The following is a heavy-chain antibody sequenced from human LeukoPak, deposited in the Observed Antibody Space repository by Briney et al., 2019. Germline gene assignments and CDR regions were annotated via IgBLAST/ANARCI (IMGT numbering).Heavy chain of an antibody. CDR3: ARAPYCTNGVCYFDY. CDR1: GFTFSSYA. V-gene: IGHV3-23*01. Sequence: GGSLRLSCAASGFTFSSYAMSWVRQAPGKGLEWVSAISGSGGSTYYADSVKGRFTISRDNSKNTLYLQMNSLRAEDTAVYYCARAPYCTNGVCYFDYWGQGTLVTVFS. CDR2: ISGSGGST. J-gene: IGHJ4*02. D-gene: IGHD2-8*01.